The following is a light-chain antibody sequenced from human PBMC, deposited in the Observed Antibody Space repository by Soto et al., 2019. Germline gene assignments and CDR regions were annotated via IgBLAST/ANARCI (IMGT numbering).Light chain of an antibody. J-gene: IGKJ3*01. CDR2: ATS. V-gene: IGKV3-11*01. CDR3: QQRSSWPFN. Sequence: EVVLAQSPATLFFSPGEGASLSCRASQSISNYLAWYQQKPGQDPSLLIYATSNRATGIPARFNGSGSGTDLTITTGSLEPEDFAFYYCQQRSSWPFNFSPGTKVDIK. CDR1: QSISNY.